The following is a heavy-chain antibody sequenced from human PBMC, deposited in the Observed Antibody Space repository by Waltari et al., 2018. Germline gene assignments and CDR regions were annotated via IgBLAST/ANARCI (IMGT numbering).Heavy chain of an antibody. CDR3: PRGGVVVAANIDY. J-gene: IGHJ4*02. CDR1: GGSISSSN. Sequence: QVQLQESGPGLVKPSGTLSLTCAVSGGSISSSNWWSWVRQPPGKGLEWVAVISYDGSNKYYADSVKGRFTISRDNSKNTLYLQMNSLRAEDTAVYYCPRGGVVVAANIDYWGQGTLVTVSS. D-gene: IGHD2-15*01. V-gene: IGHV3-30-3*01. CDR2: ISYDGSNK.